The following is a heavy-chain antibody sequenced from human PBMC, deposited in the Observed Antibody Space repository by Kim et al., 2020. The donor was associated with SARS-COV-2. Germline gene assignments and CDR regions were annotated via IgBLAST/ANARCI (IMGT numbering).Heavy chain of an antibody. D-gene: IGHD3-22*01. V-gene: IGHV4-4*07. Sequence: SETLSLTCTVSGGSISSYYWSWIRQPAGKGLEWIGRIYTSGSTNYNPSLKSRVTMSVDTSKNQFSLKLSSVTAADTAVYYCARVPYYYDSSGYYYYYSYMDVWGKGTTVTVSS. CDR1: GGSISSYY. CDR2: IYTSGST. CDR3: ARVPYYYDSSGYYYYYSYMDV. J-gene: IGHJ6*03.